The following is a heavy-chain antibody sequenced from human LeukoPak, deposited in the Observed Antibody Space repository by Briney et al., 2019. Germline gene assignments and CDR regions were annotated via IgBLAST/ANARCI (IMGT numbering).Heavy chain of an antibody. D-gene: IGHD6-19*01. V-gene: IGHV4-38-2*01. J-gene: IGHJ3*02. CDR3: ARHSVAVAATGDAFDI. CDR2: IYHSGST. Sequence: SETLSLTCAVSGYSISSGYYWGWIRQAPGKGLEWIGSIYHSGSTYYNPSLKSRVTISVVTSKNQFSLRLTSVTAADKAVYYCARHSVAVAATGDAFDIWGQGTMVTVSS. CDR1: GYSISSGYY.